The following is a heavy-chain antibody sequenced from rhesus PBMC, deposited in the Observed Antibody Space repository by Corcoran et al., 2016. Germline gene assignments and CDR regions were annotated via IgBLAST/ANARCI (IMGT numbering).Heavy chain of an antibody. CDR2: ISGSGIT. CDR1: GASTSTNW. D-gene: IGHD6-31*01. CDR3: GMSSGNYYFNN. J-gene: IGHJ4*01. V-gene: IGHV4-80*01. Sequence: QVQLQGSGPGLVKPSETLSLTCAVSGASTSTNWWNWIRQPPGKGLEWIGEISGSGITKYNPDLKSRVTFSKDASKNQVSLNLRSVTAADTAVYYCGMSSGNYYFNNWGQGVLVTVSS.